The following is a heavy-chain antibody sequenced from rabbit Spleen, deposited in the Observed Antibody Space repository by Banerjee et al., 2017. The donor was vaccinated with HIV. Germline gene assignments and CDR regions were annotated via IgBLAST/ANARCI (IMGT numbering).Heavy chain of an antibody. D-gene: IGHD8-1*01. CDR1: GIDFSSYYY. CDR3: ARDTGTSFSTYGMDL. CDR2: IYDVGGRT. Sequence: QQQLEESGGGLVKPGGTLTLTCKASGIDFSSYYYMCWVRQAPGKGLEWVACIYDVGGRTWYASWVNGRFTISKTSSTTVTLQMTSLTAADTATYFCARDTGTSFSTYGMDLWGPGTLVTVS. J-gene: IGHJ6*01. V-gene: IGHV1S43*01.